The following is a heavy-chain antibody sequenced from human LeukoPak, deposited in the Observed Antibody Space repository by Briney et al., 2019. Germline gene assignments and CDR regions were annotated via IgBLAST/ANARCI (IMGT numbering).Heavy chain of an antibody. Sequence: PSETLSLTCGIHGGSFSGNYWNCIRQPPGKGLEWIGSIYYSGSTYYNPSLKSRVTISVDTSKNQYSLNLFSVSAADTAVYYCAPYCSGGSCTGYVQHWGQGTLVTVFS. J-gene: IGHJ1*01. CDR1: GGSFSGNY. V-gene: IGHV4-34*01. CDR3: APYCSGGSCTGYVQH. CDR2: IYYSGST. D-gene: IGHD2-15*01.